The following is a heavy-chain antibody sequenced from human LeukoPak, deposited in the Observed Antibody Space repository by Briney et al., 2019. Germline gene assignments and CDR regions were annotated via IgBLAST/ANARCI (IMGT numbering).Heavy chain of an antibody. CDR3: ARQDGYSQGFWFDP. V-gene: IGHV3-21*01. D-gene: IGHD5-24*01. CDR2: ISSSSSYI. CDR1: GFTYSSYI. J-gene: IGHJ5*02. Sequence: PGGSLRLSCAASGFTYSSYIMNSVRQAPGKGLEWVSSISSSSSYIYYADSVKGRFTISRDNAKNSLYLQMNSLRAEDTAVYYCARQDGYSQGFWFDPWGQGTLVTVSS.